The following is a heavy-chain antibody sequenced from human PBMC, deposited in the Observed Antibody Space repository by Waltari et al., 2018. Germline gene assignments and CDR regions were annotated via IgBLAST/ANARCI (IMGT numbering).Heavy chain of an antibody. D-gene: IGHD1-1*01. J-gene: IGHJ4*02. Sequence: DVQLVESGGALVRPGGSLRLSCAASGFTFSSYATSWVRQGPGKGLEWVSSINANGLGTDCADSVQGRFTSSRDNSQNTLSLQMDNLRAEDTAVYFCVKGRGTTSGSFDYWGQGTLVTVSS. V-gene: IGHV3-23*04. CDR3: VKGRGTTSGSFDY. CDR2: INANGLGT. CDR1: GFTFSSYA.